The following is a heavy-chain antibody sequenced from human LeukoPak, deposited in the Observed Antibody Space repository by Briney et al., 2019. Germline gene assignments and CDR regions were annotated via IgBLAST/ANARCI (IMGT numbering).Heavy chain of an antibody. Sequence: SETLSLTCTVSGGSISSSSYYWGWIRQPPGKGLEWIGSIYYSGSTNYNPSLKSRVTITVDTSKNQFSLKLSSVTAADTAVYYCARAPNRPPTDYEMDYWGQGTLVTVSS. CDR2: IYYSGST. V-gene: IGHV4-39*07. CDR3: ARAPNRPPTDYEMDY. CDR1: GGSISSSSYY. D-gene: IGHD3-16*01. J-gene: IGHJ4*02.